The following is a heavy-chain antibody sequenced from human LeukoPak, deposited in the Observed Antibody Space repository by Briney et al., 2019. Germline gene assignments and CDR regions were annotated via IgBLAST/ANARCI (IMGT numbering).Heavy chain of an antibody. J-gene: IGHJ6*03. CDR1: GFTFSSYS. Sequence: GGYLRLSCAASGFTFSSYSMNWVRQAPGKGLESVSSISSSSSYIYYADSVKGRFTISRDNAKNSLYLQMNSLRAEDTAVYYCARFIAAAGTEYYYYMDVWGKGTTVTVSS. CDR3: ARFIAAAGTEYYYYMDV. CDR2: ISSSSSYI. D-gene: IGHD6-13*01. V-gene: IGHV3-21*01.